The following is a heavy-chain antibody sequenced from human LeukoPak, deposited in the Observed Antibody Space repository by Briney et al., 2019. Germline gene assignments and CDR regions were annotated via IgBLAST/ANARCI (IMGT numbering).Heavy chain of an antibody. CDR3: ARLNELWFGELFNSYYFDY. CDR2: ISSSSSYT. J-gene: IGHJ4*02. Sequence: GGSLRLSCAASGFIFSSYSMNWVRQAPGKGLEWVSSISSSSSYTYYADSVKGRFTISRDNAKNSLYLQMNSLRAEDTAVYYCARLNELWFGELFNSYYFDYWGQGTLVTVSS. V-gene: IGHV3-21*01. CDR1: GFIFSSYS. D-gene: IGHD3-10*01.